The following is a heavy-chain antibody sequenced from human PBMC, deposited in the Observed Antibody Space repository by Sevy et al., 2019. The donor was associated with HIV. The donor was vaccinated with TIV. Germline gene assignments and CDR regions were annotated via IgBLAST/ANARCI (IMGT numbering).Heavy chain of an antibody. Sequence: SETLSLTCAVSGYSISSGYYWGWIRQPPGKGLEWIGSIYHSGSTYYNPSLKSRVTISVDTSKNQFSLKLSSVTAADTAVYYWGRGRITMIGGGYYFDYWGQGTLVTVSS. CDR2: IYHSGST. D-gene: IGHD3-22*01. CDR1: GYSISSGYY. J-gene: IGHJ4*02. V-gene: IGHV4-38-2*01. CDR3: GRGRITMIGGGYYFDY.